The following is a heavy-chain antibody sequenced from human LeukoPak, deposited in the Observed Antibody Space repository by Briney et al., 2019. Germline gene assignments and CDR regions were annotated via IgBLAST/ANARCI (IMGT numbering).Heavy chain of an antibody. V-gene: IGHV4-39*01. Sequence: SETLSLTXTVSGGSISCSSYYWGWIRQPPGKGLEWIGSIYYSGSTYYNPSLESRVTISVDTSKNQFSLKLSSVTAADTAVYYCARTVVALYYYYYYYMDVWGKGTTVTVSS. CDR1: GGSISCSSYY. D-gene: IGHD2-15*01. J-gene: IGHJ6*03. CDR2: IYYSGST. CDR3: ARTVVALYYYYYYYMDV.